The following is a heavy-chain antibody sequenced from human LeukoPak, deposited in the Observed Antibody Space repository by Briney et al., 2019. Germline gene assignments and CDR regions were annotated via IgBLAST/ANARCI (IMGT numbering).Heavy chain of an antibody. D-gene: IGHD3-9*01. V-gene: IGHV1-8*03. J-gene: IGHJ4*02. Sequence: GASVKVSCKASGYTFTSYDINWVRQATGQGLEWMGWMNPNSGNTGYAQKFQGRVTITRNTSISTAYMELSSLRSEDTAVYYCARSYDIPPYYFDYWGQGTLVTVSS. CDR3: ARSYDIPPYYFDY. CDR2: MNPNSGNT. CDR1: GYTFTSYD.